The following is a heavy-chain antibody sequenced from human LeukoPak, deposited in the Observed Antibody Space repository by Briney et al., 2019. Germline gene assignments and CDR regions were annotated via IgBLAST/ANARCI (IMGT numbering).Heavy chain of an antibody. CDR1: GYTFTSYG. Sequence: ASVKVSCKASGYTFTSYGISWVRQAPGQGLEWMGRINPNSGGTNYAQKFQGRVTMTRDTSISTAYMELSRLRSDDTAVYYCARDPPTSYYYDSSGYYPDYWGQGTLVTVSS. D-gene: IGHD3-22*01. CDR2: INPNSGGT. CDR3: ARDPPTSYYYDSSGYYPDY. V-gene: IGHV1-2*06. J-gene: IGHJ4*02.